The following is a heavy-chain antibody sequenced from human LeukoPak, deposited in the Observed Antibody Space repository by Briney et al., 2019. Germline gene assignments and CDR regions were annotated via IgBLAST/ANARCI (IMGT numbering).Heavy chain of an antibody. CDR2: INSGGSST. Sequence: GRSLRLSCAASGFTFGTYWMRWVRQAPGKGLVWVSHINSGGSSTSYADSVKGRFTISRDNAKNTLYLQMNSLRAEDTAAYYCARDRGYTFDLWGRGTLVTVSS. CDR3: ARDRGYTFDL. J-gene: IGHJ2*01. V-gene: IGHV3-74*01. D-gene: IGHD5-18*01. CDR1: GFTFGTYW.